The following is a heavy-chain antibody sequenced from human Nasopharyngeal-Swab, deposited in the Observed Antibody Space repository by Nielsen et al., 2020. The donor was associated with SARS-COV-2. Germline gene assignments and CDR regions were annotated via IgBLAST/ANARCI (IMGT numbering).Heavy chain of an antibody. J-gene: IGHJ4*02. CDR1: GFSFSNYY. CDR3: TRGMVTAARVCEC. CDR2: INGDGSTT. D-gene: IGHD2-21*02. V-gene: IGHV3-74*01. Sequence: GGSLKISCAASGFSFSNYYMHWVRQAPGKGLVWVSRINGDGSTTSYADSVKGRFTISSDNAKNTLFLQMSSLRAEDTAVYYCTRGMVTAARVCECWGQGTLVTVSS.